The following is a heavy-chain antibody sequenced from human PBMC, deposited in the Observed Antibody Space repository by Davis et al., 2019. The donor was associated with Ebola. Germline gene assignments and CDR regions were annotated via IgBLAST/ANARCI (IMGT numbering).Heavy chain of an antibody. CDR2: ISSSGSTI. V-gene: IGHV3-11*01. J-gene: IGHJ2*01. Sequence: GGSLRLSCAASGFTFSDHYMDWVRQAPGKGLEWVSYISSSGSTIYYADSVKGRFTISRDNAKNSLYLQMNSLRAEDTAVYYCAKELNWYFDVWGRGTLVTVSS. CDR3: AKELNWYFDV. D-gene: IGHD1-26*01. CDR1: GFTFSDHY.